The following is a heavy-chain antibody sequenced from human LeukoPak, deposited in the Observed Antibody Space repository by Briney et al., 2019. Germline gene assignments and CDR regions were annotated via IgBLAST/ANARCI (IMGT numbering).Heavy chain of an antibody. CDR1: GFAFSSYW. D-gene: IGHD4-17*01. CDR3: ARDPGHYGEGDFDY. V-gene: IGHV3-7*01. J-gene: IGHJ4*02. CDR2: IKQDGSEK. Sequence: PGGSLRLSCAASGFAFSSYWMSWVRQAPGKGLEWVANIKQDGSEKYYVDSVKGRFTISRDNAKSSLYLQMNSLRAEDTAVYYCARDPGHYGEGDFDYWGQGTLVTVSS.